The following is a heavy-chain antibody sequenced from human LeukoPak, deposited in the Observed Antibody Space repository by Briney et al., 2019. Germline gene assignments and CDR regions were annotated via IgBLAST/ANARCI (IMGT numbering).Heavy chain of an antibody. CDR2: ISGSDGST. D-gene: IGHD2-15*01. V-gene: IGHV3-23*01. Sequence: GGSLRLSCETSGFTFSSHWMHWVRQAPGKGLEWISLISGSDGSTYYADSVKGRFTISRDNSKNTLYLQMNSLRAEDTAVYYCAKGCGSSCYSDFDYWGRGTLVTVSS. J-gene: IGHJ4*02. CDR1: GFTFSSHW. CDR3: AKGCGSSCYSDFDY.